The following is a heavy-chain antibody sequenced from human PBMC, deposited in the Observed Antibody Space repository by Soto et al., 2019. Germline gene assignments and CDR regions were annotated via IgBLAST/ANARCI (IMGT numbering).Heavy chain of an antibody. J-gene: IGHJ4*02. Sequence: PSETLSLTCTVSGDSITDYYWSWIRESPGKGLEWIAYIHHTGTANYNPSLKSRVTISVDTSKSQFSLRLSSVTAADTAVYFGARYSVATIRFFDYWGQGTLVTVSS. D-gene: IGHD5-12*01. CDR1: GDSITDYY. CDR2: IHHTGTA. CDR3: ARYSVATIRFFDY. V-gene: IGHV4-59*01.